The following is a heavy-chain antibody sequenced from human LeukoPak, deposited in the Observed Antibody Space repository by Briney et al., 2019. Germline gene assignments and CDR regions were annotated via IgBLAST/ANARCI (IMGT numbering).Heavy chain of an antibody. J-gene: IGHJ4*02. V-gene: IGHV3-74*01. CDR2: INSDGSST. CDR3: AKGSYYDSSGDPLV. Sequence: GGSLRLSCAASGFTFSSYWMHWVRQAPGKGLVWVSRINSDGSSTSYADSVKGRFTISRDNAKNTLYLQMNSLRAEDTAVYYCAKGSYYDSSGDPLVWGQGTLVTVSS. D-gene: IGHD3-22*01. CDR1: GFTFSSYW.